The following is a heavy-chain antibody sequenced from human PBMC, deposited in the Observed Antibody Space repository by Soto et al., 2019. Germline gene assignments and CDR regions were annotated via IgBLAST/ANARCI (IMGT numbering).Heavy chain of an antibody. V-gene: IGHV3-66*01. Sequence: GGSLRLSCAASGFTVSSNYMSWVRQAPGKGLEWVSVIYSGGSTYYADSVKGRFTISREKAKNSLYLQMNSLSAGDTAVYYCARELHGGSYGMDVWGQGTTVTVSS. CDR1: GFTVSSNY. J-gene: IGHJ6*02. CDR3: ARELHGGSYGMDV. CDR2: IYSGGST.